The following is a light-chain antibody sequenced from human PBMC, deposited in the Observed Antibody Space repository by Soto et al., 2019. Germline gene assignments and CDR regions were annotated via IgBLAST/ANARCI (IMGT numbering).Light chain of an antibody. CDR3: QQLNSYPLT. V-gene: IGKV1-9*01. CDR1: QGISSY. CDR2: AAS. Sequence: IQLTQSPSSLSASVGYRVTITCRSSQGISSYLTWYQQKPGKAPKLLIYAASTLHSGVPSKFSGSGSATDFTLTISSLQHEDFATYYCQQLNSYPLTFGGGTKADIK. J-gene: IGKJ4*01.